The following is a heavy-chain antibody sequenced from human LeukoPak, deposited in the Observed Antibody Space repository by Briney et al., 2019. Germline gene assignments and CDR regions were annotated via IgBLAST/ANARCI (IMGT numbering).Heavy chain of an antibody. CDR1: GFTFDDYA. J-gene: IGHJ4*02. CDR2: ISWNSGRI. D-gene: IGHD3-10*01. CDR3: AKYWFGESYYFDY. Sequence: GRSLRLSCAASGFTFDDYAMHWVRQAPGKGLEWVPGISWNSGRIGYADSVKGRFTISRDNAKNSLYLQMNSLRAEDTAVYYCAKYWFGESYYFDYWGQGTLVTVSS. V-gene: IGHV3-9*01.